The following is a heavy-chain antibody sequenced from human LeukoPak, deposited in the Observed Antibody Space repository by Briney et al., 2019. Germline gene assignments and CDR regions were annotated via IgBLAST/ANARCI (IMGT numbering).Heavy chain of an antibody. Sequence: PSETLSLTCTVSGGSISYFYWSWIRQPAGKGLEWIGRIYTSGSTNYNPSLKSRVTMSVDTSKKQFSLKLSSVTAADTAVYYCARVGGSRGSYKYSPYRDFGAKGPRAPISS. J-gene: IGHJ6*03. CDR3: ARVGGSRGSYKYSPYRDF. V-gene: IGHV4-4*07. D-gene: IGHD3-16*01. CDR1: GGSISYFY. CDR2: IYTSGST.